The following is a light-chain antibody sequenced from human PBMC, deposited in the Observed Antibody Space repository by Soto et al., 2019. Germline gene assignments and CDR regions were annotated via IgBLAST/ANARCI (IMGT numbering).Light chain of an antibody. V-gene: IGKV3-20*01. CDR2: AAS. J-gene: IGKJ5*01. Sequence: DIVLTQSPGTLSLSPGERATLSCRASQNVRNTYLAWYQQKAGQAPRLLIYAASSRATGIPDRFSGSGSGTDFTLTITGLEPEDFAVYYCQQYGSSPDLITFGPGTRLEIK. CDR1: QNVRNTY. CDR3: QQYGSSPDLIT.